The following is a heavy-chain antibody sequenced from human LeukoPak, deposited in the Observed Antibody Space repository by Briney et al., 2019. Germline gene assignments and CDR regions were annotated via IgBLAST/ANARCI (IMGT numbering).Heavy chain of an antibody. Sequence: GRSPRLSCAASGFIFSSYGIHWVRQAPGKGLEWVAVVSEDGTKKYYADSVEGRFTISRDNSKNTLFLQMNSLRREDTAVYYCAKGVGSTWLSSLSQVTMDVWGKGTTVTVSS. CDR1: GFIFSSYG. V-gene: IGHV3-30*18. CDR3: AKGVGSTWLSSLSQVTMDV. J-gene: IGHJ6*04. CDR2: VSEDGTKK. D-gene: IGHD3-9*01.